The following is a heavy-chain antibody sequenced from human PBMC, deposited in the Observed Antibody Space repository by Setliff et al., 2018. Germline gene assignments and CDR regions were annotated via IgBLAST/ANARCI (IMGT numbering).Heavy chain of an antibody. D-gene: IGHD6-6*01. J-gene: IGHJ5*02. V-gene: IGHV4-34*01. Sequence: TSETLSLTCAAHGGTFSYYYWTWIRQPPGKGLEWIGENNHSGSAKYRPSLGSRATISVDTSNNQVSLTLTSVTAADTAVYYCARGRNVAARLLDTWGQGTLVTVSS. CDR3: ARGRNVAARLLDT. CDR1: GGTFSYYY. CDR2: NNHSGSA.